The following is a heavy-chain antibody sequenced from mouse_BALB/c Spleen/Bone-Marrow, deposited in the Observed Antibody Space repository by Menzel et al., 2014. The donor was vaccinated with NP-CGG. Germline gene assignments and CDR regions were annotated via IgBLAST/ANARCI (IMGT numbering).Heavy chain of an antibody. CDR3: AREARTTARFAY. V-gene: IGHV3-1*02. CDR1: AYSITSGYV. D-gene: IGHD1-2*01. J-gene: IGHJ3*01. CDR2: IHYSGST. Sequence: EVQLQQSGPVLVKPSQSLSLTCTVTAYSITSGYVWHWIRQFPGNKLEWMGYIHYSGSTHYIPSLKSRISITRDTSKNQFFLQLNSVTTEDTATYYCAREARTTARFAYGGQGTLVTVSA.